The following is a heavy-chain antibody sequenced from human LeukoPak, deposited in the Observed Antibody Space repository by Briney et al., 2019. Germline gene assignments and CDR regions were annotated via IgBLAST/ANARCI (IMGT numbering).Heavy chain of an antibody. D-gene: IGHD5-18*01. Sequence: PSETLSLTCIVSGGSISSYYWSWIRPPPGKGLEWIGYIYYSGSTNYNPSPKSRVTISVDTSKNQFSLKLSSVTAADTAVYYCARVRYSYGTGYFDYWGQGTLVTVSS. CDR3: ARVRYSYGTGYFDY. CDR2: IYYSGST. J-gene: IGHJ4*02. CDR1: GGSISSYY. V-gene: IGHV4-59*01.